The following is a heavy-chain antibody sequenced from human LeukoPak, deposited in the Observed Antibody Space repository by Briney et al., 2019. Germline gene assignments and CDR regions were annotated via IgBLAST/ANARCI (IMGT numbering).Heavy chain of an antibody. CDR1: GFTFSSYW. CDR3: ARVRGYSSSHY. CDR2: IKQDGSEK. V-gene: IGHV3-7*04. J-gene: IGHJ4*02. Sequence: GGSLRLSCAAPGFTFSSYWMSWVRQAPGKGLEWVANIKQDGSEKYYVDSVKGRFTISRDNAKNSLYLQMNSLRAEDTAVYYCARVRGYSSSHYWGQGTLVTVSS. D-gene: IGHD6-13*01.